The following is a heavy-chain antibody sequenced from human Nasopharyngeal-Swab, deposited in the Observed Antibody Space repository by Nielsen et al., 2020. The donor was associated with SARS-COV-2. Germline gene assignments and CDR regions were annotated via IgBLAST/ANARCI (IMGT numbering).Heavy chain of an antibody. D-gene: IGHD5-24*01. CDR2: VYHSGST. Sequence: WSRQDAVKGLEWIAEVYHSGSTNYNPSLDSRLTISVDKSKNQFSLKLTSVTAADTAVYYCARGGWQLSSLPMDVWGQGTTVTVSS. J-gene: IGHJ6*02. CDR3: ARGGWQLSSLPMDV. V-gene: IGHV4-4*02.